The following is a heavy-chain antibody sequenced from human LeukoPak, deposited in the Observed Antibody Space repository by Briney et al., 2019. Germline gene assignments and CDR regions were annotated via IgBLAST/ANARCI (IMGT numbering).Heavy chain of an antibody. CDR1: GGSISSGSYY. Sequence: PSETLSLTCTVSGGSISSGSYYWSWIRQLARKGLEWIGRIYTSGSTNYNPSLKSRVTISVDASKNQFSLKLSSVTAADTAVYYCARARPPNQYYFDYWGQGTLVTVSS. CDR3: ARARPPNQYYFDY. J-gene: IGHJ4*02. V-gene: IGHV4-61*02. CDR2: IYTSGST.